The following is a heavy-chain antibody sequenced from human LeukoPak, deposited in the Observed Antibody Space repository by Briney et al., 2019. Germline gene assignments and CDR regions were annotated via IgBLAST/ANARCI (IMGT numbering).Heavy chain of an antibody. V-gene: IGHV1-69*13. J-gene: IGHJ4*02. D-gene: IGHD6-19*01. CDR2: IIPIFGTA. CDR3: ARERIAVAGRNYFDY. CDR1: GGTFSSYA. Sequence: SVKVSCEASGGTFSSYAISWVRQAPGQGLEWMGGIIPIFGTANYAQKFQGRVTITADESTSTAYMELSSLRSEDTAVYYCARERIAVAGRNYFDYWGQGTLVTVSS.